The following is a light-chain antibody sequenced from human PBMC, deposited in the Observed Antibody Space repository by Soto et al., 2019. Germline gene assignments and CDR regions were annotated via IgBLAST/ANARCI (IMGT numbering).Light chain of an antibody. CDR2: EVS. J-gene: IGLJ3*02. Sequence: QSALTQPPSASGSPGQSVTISCTGTSSDVGGYNYVSWYQQHPGKAPTLMIYEVSKWPSGVPDRFSGSKSGNTASLTVSGLQAEDEADYYCSSYAGSNSWVFGGGTKLTVL. V-gene: IGLV2-8*01. CDR1: SSDVGGYNY. CDR3: SSYAGSNSWV.